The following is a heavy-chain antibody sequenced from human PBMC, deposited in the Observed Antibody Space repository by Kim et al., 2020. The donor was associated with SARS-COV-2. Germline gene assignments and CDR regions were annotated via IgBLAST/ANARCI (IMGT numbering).Heavy chain of an antibody. CDR1: GFNFDDYG. CDR3: ARGFYDSSAYYFLLDY. CDR2: VNWNGVSV. D-gene: IGHD3-22*01. V-gene: IGHV3-20*04. Sequence: GGSLRLSCEASGFNFDDYGMNWVRQAPGKGLEWVSGVNWNGVSVEDADSVKGRFTISRDNAKNSLYLQMDSLGAEDTALYYCARGFYDSSAYYFLLDYWGKGTPVTVSS. J-gene: IGHJ4*02.